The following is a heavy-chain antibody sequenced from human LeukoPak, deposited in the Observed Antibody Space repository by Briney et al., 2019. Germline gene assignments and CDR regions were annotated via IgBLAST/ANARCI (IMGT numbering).Heavy chain of an antibody. Sequence: GESLKISCKGSGYSFTDYWISWVRQMPGKGLEWMGRIAPSDSSTNYSPSFHGHVTISSDKSISTAYLQWSSLKASDTAIYYCARHGEYSTSWYYFDYWGQGTLVTVSS. J-gene: IGHJ4*02. CDR3: ARHGEYSTSWYYFDY. CDR1: GYSFTDYW. CDR2: IAPSDSST. V-gene: IGHV5-10-1*01. D-gene: IGHD6-13*01.